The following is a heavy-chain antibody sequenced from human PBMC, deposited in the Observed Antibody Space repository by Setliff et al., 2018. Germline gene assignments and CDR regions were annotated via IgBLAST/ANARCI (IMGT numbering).Heavy chain of an antibody. CDR3: ARRLSGSGGDDY. J-gene: IGHJ4*02. V-gene: IGHV4-34*12. CDR1: GGSFSGYY. Sequence: SETLSLTCAVYGGSFSGYYWSWIRQPPGKRLEWIGEIIHSGSTYYNPSLKSRVTISVDTSKNQFSLKLSSMTAADTAVYYCARRLSGSGGDDYWGQGTLVTVSS. D-gene: IGHD6-19*01. CDR2: IIHSGST.